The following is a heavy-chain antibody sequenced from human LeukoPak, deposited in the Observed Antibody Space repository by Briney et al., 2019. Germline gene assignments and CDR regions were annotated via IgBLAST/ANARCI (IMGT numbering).Heavy chain of an antibody. CDR1: GGFISSGGYY. Sequence: SQTLSLTCTVSGGFISSGGYYWSWIRQHPGKGLEWIGYIYYSGSTYYNPSLKSRVTISVDTSKNQFSLKLSSVTAADTAVYYCAREGVLRYCDYWGQGTLVTVSS. D-gene: IGHD3-9*01. CDR3: AREGVLRYCDY. CDR2: IYYSGST. V-gene: IGHV4-31*03. J-gene: IGHJ4*02.